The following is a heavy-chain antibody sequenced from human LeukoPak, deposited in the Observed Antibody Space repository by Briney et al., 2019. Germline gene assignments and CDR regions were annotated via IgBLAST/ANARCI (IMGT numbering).Heavy chain of an antibody. V-gene: IGHV4-39*01. CDR2: IFYSGST. Sequence: SETLSLTCTVTGGSISSSYYYWGWIRQPPGKGLEWIGSIFYSGSTYYNPSLKSRVTISLDTSKNQFSLRLSSVTAADTAVYYCARHSAVTTFIFDYWGQGTLVTVSS. J-gene: IGHJ4*02. CDR3: ARHSAVTTFIFDY. D-gene: IGHD4-17*01. CDR1: GGSISSSYYY.